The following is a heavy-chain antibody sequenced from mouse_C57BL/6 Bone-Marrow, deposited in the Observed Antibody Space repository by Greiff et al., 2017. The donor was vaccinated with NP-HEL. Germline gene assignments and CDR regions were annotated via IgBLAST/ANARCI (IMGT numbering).Heavy chain of an antibody. J-gene: IGHJ4*01. CDR2: IDPENGDT. CDR3: TTGGFPHYYAMDY. Sequence: EVQLQQSGAELVRPGASVKLSCTASGFNIKDDYMHWVKQRPEQGLEWIGWIDPENGDTEYASKFQGKATITADTSSNTAYLQLSSLTSEDTAVYYCTTGGFPHYYAMDYWGQGTSVTVSS. CDR1: GFNIKDDY. V-gene: IGHV14-4*01.